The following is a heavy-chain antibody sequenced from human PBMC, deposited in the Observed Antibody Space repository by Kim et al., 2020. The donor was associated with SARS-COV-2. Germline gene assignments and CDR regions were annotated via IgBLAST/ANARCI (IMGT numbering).Heavy chain of an antibody. J-gene: IGHJ5*02. D-gene: IGHD6-13*01. CDR1: GGSISSYS. V-gene: IGHV4-59*01. CDR3: ARGSSWLRFDP. CDR2: IYYSGST. Sequence: SETLSLTCTVSGGSISSYSWSWIRQPPGKTLEWIGYIYYSGSTTYNPSLKSRVTISVDTSRNQFSLQLTSVSAADAAVYYCARGSSWLRFDPWGQGALV.